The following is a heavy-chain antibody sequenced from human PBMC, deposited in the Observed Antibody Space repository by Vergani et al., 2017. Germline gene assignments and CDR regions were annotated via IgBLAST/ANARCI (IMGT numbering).Heavy chain of an antibody. CDR1: GFTFSSYA. Sequence: EVQLLESGGGLVQPGGSLRLSCAASGFTFSSYAMSWVRQAPGKGLEWVSAISGSGGSTYYADSVKGRFTISRDNSKNTLYLQMNSLRAEDTAVYYCAKSAGYSYGYGLAGDYWGHGTLVTVSS. J-gene: IGHJ4*01. D-gene: IGHD5-18*01. CDR2: ISGSGGST. V-gene: IGHV3-23*01. CDR3: AKSAGYSYGYGLAGDY.